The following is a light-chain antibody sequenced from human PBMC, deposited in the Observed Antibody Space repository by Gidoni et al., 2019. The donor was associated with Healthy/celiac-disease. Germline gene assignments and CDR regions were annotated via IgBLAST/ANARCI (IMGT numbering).Light chain of an antibody. V-gene: IGKV3-15*01. J-gene: IGKJ1*01. CDR2: GAY. Sequence: EIVMTQSPATLSVSPGERATLSCRASQSVSSNLAWYQQKPGQAPRLLIYGAYTRATGIPARFRGSVSGTEFTLTISSLQSEDFAVYYCQQYNNWPQTFGQGTKVEIK. CDR3: QQYNNWPQT. CDR1: QSVSSN.